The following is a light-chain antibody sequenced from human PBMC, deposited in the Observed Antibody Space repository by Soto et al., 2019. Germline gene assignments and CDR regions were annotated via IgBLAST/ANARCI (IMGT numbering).Light chain of an antibody. CDR3: QMYNNWVGT. V-gene: IGKV3-15*01. Sequence: EMVMTQSPAILSVSPGERATLSCRANQSISSNLAWYQQKPGQAPRLLIYGAATRATGIPARFSGSGSGTDFTLTINSLQSEDFAVYYCQMYNNWVGTFGGGTKVEIK. J-gene: IGKJ4*01. CDR2: GAA. CDR1: QSISSN.